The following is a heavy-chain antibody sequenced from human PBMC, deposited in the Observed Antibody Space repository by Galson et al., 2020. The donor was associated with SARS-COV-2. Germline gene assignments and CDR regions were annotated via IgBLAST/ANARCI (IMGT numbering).Heavy chain of an antibody. CDR3: AKELDWGYYYYGMDV. J-gene: IGHJ6*02. Sequence: GESLKISCSASGFTFSSYAMSWVRQAPGKGLEWVSAISGSGGSTYYADSVKGRFTISRDNSKNTLYLQMNSLRAEDTAVYYCAKELDWGYYYYGMDVWGRGTTVTVAS. V-gene: IGHV3-23*01. D-gene: IGHD7-27*01. CDR2: ISGSGGST. CDR1: GFTFSSYA.